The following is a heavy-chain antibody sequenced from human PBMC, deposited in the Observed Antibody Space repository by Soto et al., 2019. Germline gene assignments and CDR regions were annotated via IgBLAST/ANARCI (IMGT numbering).Heavy chain of an antibody. D-gene: IGHD1-1*01. CDR3: ARDPSWNDAFDYYYGMDV. CDR2: IYHSGST. CDR1: GHSISSGYY. Sequence: PSETLSLTCAVSGHSISSGYYWGWIRQPPGKGLEWIGSIYHSGSTYYNPSLKSRVTISVDTSKNQFSLKLSSVTAADTAVYYCARDPSWNDAFDYYYGMDVWGQGTTVTVSS. J-gene: IGHJ6*02. V-gene: IGHV4-38-2*02.